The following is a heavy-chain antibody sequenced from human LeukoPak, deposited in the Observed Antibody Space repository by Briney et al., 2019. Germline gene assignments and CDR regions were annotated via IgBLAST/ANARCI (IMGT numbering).Heavy chain of an antibody. CDR1: GFTFSSYG. J-gene: IGHJ4*02. Sequence: GGSLRLSCAASGFTFSSYGMSWVRQAPGKGLEWVSAISGSGGSTYYADSVKGRFTISRDNSKNTLYLQMNSLRAEDSAVYYCANHPGSPYYFDYWGQGTLVTVSS. CDR3: ANHPGSPYYFDY. D-gene: IGHD3-10*01. V-gene: IGHV3-23*01. CDR2: ISGSGGST.